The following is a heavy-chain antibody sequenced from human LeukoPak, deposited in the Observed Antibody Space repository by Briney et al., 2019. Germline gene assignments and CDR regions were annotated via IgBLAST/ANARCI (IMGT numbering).Heavy chain of an antibody. CDR2: ISPSQNDI. CDR1: GFIFSDYY. Sequence: GGSLRLSCAASGFIFSDYYMSWIRQAPGQGLEWVAYISPSQNDIYYTESVRGRFTISRDNAKNSLYLQMSSLRADDTAVYYCTSGSSSVGYWGQGTLVTVSS. CDR3: TSGSSSVGY. J-gene: IGHJ4*02. V-gene: IGHV3-11*01. D-gene: IGHD6-6*01.